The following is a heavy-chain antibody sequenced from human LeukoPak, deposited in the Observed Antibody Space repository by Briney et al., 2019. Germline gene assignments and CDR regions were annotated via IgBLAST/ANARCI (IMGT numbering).Heavy chain of an antibody. CDR2: ISGSGGST. V-gene: IGHV3-23*01. Sequence: GGSLRLSCAASGFTFSSYSMNWVRQAPGKGLEWVSAISGSGGSTYYADSVKGRFTISRDNSKNTLYLQMNSLRAEDTALYYCAKDMMGATFLAFDIWGQGTMVTVSS. D-gene: IGHD1-26*01. CDR1: GFTFSSYS. CDR3: AKDMMGATFLAFDI. J-gene: IGHJ3*02.